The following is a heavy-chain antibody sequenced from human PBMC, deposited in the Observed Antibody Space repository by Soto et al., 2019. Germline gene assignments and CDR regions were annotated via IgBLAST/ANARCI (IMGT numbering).Heavy chain of an antibody. CDR3: ARSGRIVGATNWFDP. D-gene: IGHD1-26*01. CDR1: GYTFTSYG. CDR2: ISAYNGNT. Sequence: ASVKVSCKASGYTFTSYGISWVRQAPGQGLEWMGWISAYNGNTNYAQKLQGRVTMTTDTSTSTAYMELRSLRSDDTAVYYCARSGRIVGATNWFDPWGQGTLVTVSS. V-gene: IGHV1-18*01. J-gene: IGHJ5*02.